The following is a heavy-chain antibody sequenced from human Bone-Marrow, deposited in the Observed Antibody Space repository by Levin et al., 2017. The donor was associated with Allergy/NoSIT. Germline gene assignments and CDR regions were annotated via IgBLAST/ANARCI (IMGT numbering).Heavy chain of an antibody. Sequence: SVKVSCKASGGPLNSYSFGWVRQAPGQGPEWMGRVVPTVGLANYAQKFQGRVTITADKSTTTVYMELRSLTSEDTAVYCCGRDPHHEFRRPDWFDPWGEGTLVAVSS. CDR1: GGPLNSYS. CDR3: GRDPHHEFRRPDWFDP. J-gene: IGHJ5*01. CDR2: VVPTVGLA. D-gene: IGHD3-10*01. V-gene: IGHV1-69*04.